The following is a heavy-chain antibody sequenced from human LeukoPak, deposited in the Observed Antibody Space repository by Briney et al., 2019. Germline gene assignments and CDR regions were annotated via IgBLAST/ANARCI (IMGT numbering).Heavy chain of an antibody. CDR2: FDPEDGET. J-gene: IGHJ3*02. Sequence: ASVKVSCKVSGCTLTELSMHWVRQAPGKGLEWMGGFDPEDGETIYAQKFQGRVTMTEDTSTDTAYMELSSLRSEDTAVYYCATANIVAESMDAFDIWGQGTMVTVSS. D-gene: IGHD5-12*01. V-gene: IGHV1-24*01. CDR3: ATANIVAESMDAFDI. CDR1: GCTLTELS.